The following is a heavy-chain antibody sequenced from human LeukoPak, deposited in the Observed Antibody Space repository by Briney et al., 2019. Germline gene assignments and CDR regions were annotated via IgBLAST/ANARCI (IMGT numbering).Heavy chain of an antibody. J-gene: IGHJ5*02. CDR2: ISDSGGST. CDR1: GFTFSNYD. V-gene: IGHV3-23*01. D-gene: IGHD6-19*01. CDR3: AKDLSRAVAADWFDP. Sequence: GGSLRLSCAASGFTFSNYDMSWVRQAPGKGLEWVSSISDSGGSTYYADSVQGRFTISRDNSKNTLYLQMTNLRAADTAVYYCAKDLSRAVAADWFDPWDQGSLVTVSS.